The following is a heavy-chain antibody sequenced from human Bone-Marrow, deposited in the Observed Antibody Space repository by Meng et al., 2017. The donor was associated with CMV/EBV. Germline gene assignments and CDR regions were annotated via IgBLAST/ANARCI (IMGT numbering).Heavy chain of an antibody. CDR1: GFTFSSYS. CDR3: ARGGRGSGYYNYYYGMDV. CDR2: ISSSSSYI. Sequence: GGSLRLSCAASGFTFSSYSMNWVRQAPGKGLEWVSSISSSSSYIYYADSVKGRFTISRDNAKNSLYLQMNSLRAEDTAVYYCARGGRGSGYYNYYYGMDVWGQGTTVTVSS. V-gene: IGHV3-21*01. D-gene: IGHD3-3*01. J-gene: IGHJ6*02.